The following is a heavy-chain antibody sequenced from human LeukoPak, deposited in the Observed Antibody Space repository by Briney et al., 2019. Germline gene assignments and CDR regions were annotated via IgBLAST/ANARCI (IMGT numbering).Heavy chain of an antibody. CDR1: GGTFSSYA. V-gene: IGHV1-69*05. D-gene: IGHD2-15*01. CDR3: ARGRDCSGGSCYHALLDY. Sequence: ASVKVSCKASGGTFSSYAISWVRQAPGQGLEWMGGIIPIFGTANYAQKFQGRVTITTDESTSTAYMELTSLRSEDTAVYYCARGRDCSGGSCYHALLDYWGQGTLVTVSS. CDR2: IIPIFGTA. J-gene: IGHJ4*02.